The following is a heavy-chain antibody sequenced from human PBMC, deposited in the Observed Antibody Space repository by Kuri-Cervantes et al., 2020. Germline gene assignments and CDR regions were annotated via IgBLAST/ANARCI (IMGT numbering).Heavy chain of an antibody. D-gene: IGHD6-13*01. Sequence: GESLKISCAASGFTFSSYDMHWVRQATGKGLEWVSAIGTAGGTYYPGSVKGRFTISRDNSKNTLYLQMNSLRAEDTAVYYCARESSSPGKYYYYYGMDVWGQGTTVTVSS. J-gene: IGHJ6*02. CDR3: ARESSSPGKYYYYYGMDV. CDR2: IGTAGGT. V-gene: IGHV3-13*01. CDR1: GFTFSSYD.